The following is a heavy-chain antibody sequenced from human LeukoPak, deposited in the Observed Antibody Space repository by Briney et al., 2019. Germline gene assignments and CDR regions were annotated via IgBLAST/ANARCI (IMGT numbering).Heavy chain of an antibody. J-gene: IGHJ6*03. Sequence: PGGSLRLSCAASGFTVSSNYMSWVRQAPGKGLEWVSVIYSGGSIYYADSVKGRFTISRDNTKNSLYLQMNSLRAEDTAVYYCARATIRVNGDGNNNYSYLDVWGKGTTVTVSS. CDR1: GFTVSSNY. CDR2: IYSGGSI. D-gene: IGHD1/OR15-1a*01. CDR3: ARATIRVNGDGNNNYSYLDV. V-gene: IGHV3-53*01.